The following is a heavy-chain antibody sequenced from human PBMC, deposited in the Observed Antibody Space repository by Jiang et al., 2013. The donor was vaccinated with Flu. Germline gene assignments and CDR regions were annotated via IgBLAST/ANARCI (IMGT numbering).Heavy chain of an antibody. CDR3: ARRGDYYDSSGYSLLDFDY. CDR2: VDPGDSYA. J-gene: IGHJ4*02. D-gene: IGHD3-22*01. Sequence: GAEVKKPGESLKISCKGSGYNFASYSISWVRQMPGKGLEWMGKVDPGDSYAKYSPSFQGHVTISADKSISTAYLQWSSLKASDTAMYYCARRGDYYDSSGYSLLDFDYWGQGTLVTVSS. CDR1: GYNFASYS. V-gene: IGHV5-10-1*01.